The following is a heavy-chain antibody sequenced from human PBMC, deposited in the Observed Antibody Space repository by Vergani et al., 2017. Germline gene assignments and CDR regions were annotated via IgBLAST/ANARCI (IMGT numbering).Heavy chain of an antibody. V-gene: IGHV3-11*05. CDR1: GFTFRDYY. CDR2: ISSSSSYT. Sequence: QVQLVESGGGLVKPGGSLRLSCAASGFTFRDYYMSWIRQAPGKGLEWVSYISSSSSYTNYADSVKGRFTISRDNAKNSLYLQMNSLRAEDTAVYYCARKDCTNGVCYTGQAHWGQGTLVTVAS. D-gene: IGHD2-8*01. J-gene: IGHJ4*02. CDR3: ARKDCTNGVCYTGQAH.